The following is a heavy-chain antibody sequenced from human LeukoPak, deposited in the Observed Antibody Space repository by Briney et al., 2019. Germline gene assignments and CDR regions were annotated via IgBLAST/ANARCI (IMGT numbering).Heavy chain of an antibody. CDR1: GFTFSSYG. Sequence: PGGSLRLSCAASGFTFSSYGMHWVRQAPGKGLEGVAVIWDDGSNKYYADSVKGRFTISRDNSKKTVYLQMNSLRAEDTAVYYCARDTPVPFDYWGQGTLVTVSS. J-gene: IGHJ4*02. CDR2: IWDDGSNK. V-gene: IGHV3-33*01. CDR3: ARDTPVPFDY.